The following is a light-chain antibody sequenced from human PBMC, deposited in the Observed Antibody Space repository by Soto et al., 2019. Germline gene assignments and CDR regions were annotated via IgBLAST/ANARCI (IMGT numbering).Light chain of an antibody. V-gene: IGLV2-14*01. CDR1: SSDVGGYNY. Sequence: QSVLTQPASGSGSPGQSITISCTETSSDVGGYNYVSWYQQHPGKAPKFMIYDVSNRPSGVSNRFSGSKSGNTASLTISGLQAEDEADYYCGSYTTSNTRQIVFGTGTKVTVL. CDR2: DVS. CDR3: GSYTTSNTRQIV. J-gene: IGLJ1*01.